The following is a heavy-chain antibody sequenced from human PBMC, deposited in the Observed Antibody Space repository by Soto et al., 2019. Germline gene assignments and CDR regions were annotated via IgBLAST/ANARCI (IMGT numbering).Heavy chain of an antibody. CDR1: GYTFTSYG. V-gene: IGHV1-18*01. J-gene: IGHJ6*02. D-gene: IGHD6-19*01. CDR2: ISAYNGNT. Sequence: GASVKVSCKASGYTFTSYGISWVRQAPGQGLEWKGWISAYNGNTNYAQKLQGRVTMTTDTSTSTAYMELRSLRSDDTAVYYCARDTIAVAGTEYYYYGMDVWGQGTTVTVSS. CDR3: ARDTIAVAGTEYYYYGMDV.